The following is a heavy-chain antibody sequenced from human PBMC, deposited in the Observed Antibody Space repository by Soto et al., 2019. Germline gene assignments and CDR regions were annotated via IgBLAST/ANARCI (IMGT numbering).Heavy chain of an antibody. D-gene: IGHD4-17*01. Sequence: SETLSLTCTVSGASVRSGSYYWSWVRQPPGRGLEWIGYIYDTGTTNYNPSLKSRITMSVDTSKNQFSLKLNSLTAADTAVYYCARVEDYGDYFDYWGQGTLVTVSS. V-gene: IGHV4-61*01. J-gene: IGHJ4*02. CDR3: ARVEDYGDYFDY. CDR2: IYDTGTT. CDR1: GASVRSGSYY.